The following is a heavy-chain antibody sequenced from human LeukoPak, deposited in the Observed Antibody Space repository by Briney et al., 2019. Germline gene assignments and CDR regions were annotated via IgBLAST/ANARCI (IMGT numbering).Heavy chain of an antibody. CDR3: ARRKSSGWPINWFDP. J-gene: IGHJ5*02. CDR2: IYYSGST. D-gene: IGHD6-19*01. Sequence: PSETLSLTCTVSGGSISSYYWSWIRQPPGKGLEWIGYIYYSGSTNYNPSLKSRVTISVDTSKNQFSLRLSSVTAADTAVYYCARRKSSGWPINWFDPWGQGTLVTVSS. CDR1: GGSISSYY. V-gene: IGHV4-59*01.